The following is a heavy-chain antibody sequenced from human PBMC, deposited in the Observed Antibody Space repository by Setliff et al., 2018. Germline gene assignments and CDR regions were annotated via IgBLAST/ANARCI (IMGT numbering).Heavy chain of an antibody. CDR3: SRHIAVAGVNPSYYYYYYMDV. D-gene: IGHD6-19*01. CDR1: GYSISSGYI. J-gene: IGHJ6*03. Sequence: SETLSLTCTVSGYSISSGYIWGWIRQPPGKGLEWVGNIGHTGSINYNPSLKSRLTISRDTSKNQVSLKLNSVTATDTAVYYCSRHIAVAGVNPSYYYYYYMDVWGKGTTVTVSS. V-gene: IGHV4-38-2*02. CDR2: IGHTGSI.